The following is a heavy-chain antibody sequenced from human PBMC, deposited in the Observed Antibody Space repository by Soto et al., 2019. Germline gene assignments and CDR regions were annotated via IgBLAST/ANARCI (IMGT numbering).Heavy chain of an antibody. CDR1: GGTFSSYA. CDR3: ARDRGIVVVRAANGGGYYYYGMDV. Sequence: GASVKVSCKASGGTFSSYAISWVRQAPGQGLEWMGGIIPIFGTANYAQKFQGKVTITADKSTSTAYMELSSLRSEDTAVYYCARDRGIVVVRAANGGGYYYYGMDVWGQGTTVTVSS. CDR2: IIPIFGTA. D-gene: IGHD2-2*01. V-gene: IGHV1-69*06. J-gene: IGHJ6*02.